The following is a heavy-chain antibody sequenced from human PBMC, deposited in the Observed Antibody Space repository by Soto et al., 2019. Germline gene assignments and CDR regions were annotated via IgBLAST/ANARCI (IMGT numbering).Heavy chain of an antibody. V-gene: IGHV3-23*01. D-gene: IGHD3-22*01. CDR3: AKAGYYNDRSGYYYFDY. CDR2: VSTSDGAT. J-gene: IGHJ4*02. Sequence: EVQLLESGGGLVQPGGSLRLSCAASGFTFSIYAMSWVRQAPGKGLEWVSTVSTSDGATYYADSVKGRFTISRDNSKNTLHLQMNSLRAEDTAVYHCAKAGYYNDRSGYYYFDYWGQGILVTVSS. CDR1: GFTFSIYA.